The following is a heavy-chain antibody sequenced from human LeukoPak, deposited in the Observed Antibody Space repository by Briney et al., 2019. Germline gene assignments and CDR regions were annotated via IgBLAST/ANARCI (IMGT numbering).Heavy chain of an antibody. D-gene: IGHD1-26*01. J-gene: IGHJ4*02. CDR2: ISDSGRST. V-gene: IGHV3-23*01. CDR3: AKGQKWEQPLDF. CDR1: GFTFSSYA. Sequence: PGGSLRLSCAASGFTFSSYAMTWVRQAPGKGLEWVSAISDSGRSTYYADSVKGRFTISRDISKSTLYLQMNSLRAEDTALYYCAKGQKWEQPLDFWGQGTLVTVSS.